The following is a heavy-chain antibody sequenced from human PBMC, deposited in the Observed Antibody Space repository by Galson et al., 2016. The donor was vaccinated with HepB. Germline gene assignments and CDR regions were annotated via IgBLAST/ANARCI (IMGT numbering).Heavy chain of an antibody. CDR3: ARGVNSVDWFDP. D-gene: IGHD5/OR15-5a*01. Sequence: SVKVSCKASGYRFSAYYMHWVRQAPGQGLEWMGWINPNTGGTNYAQKSQGRVTMTRETSISTAYMDLSRLIFDDTAVYYCARGVNSVDWFDPWGQGTLVTVSS. CDR1: GYRFSAYY. CDR2: INPNTGGT. V-gene: IGHV1-2*02. J-gene: IGHJ5*02.